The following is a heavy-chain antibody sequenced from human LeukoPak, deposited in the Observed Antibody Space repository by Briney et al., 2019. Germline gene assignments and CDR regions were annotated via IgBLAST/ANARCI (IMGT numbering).Heavy chain of an antibody. CDR1: GFTFSSYA. V-gene: IGHV3-23*01. Sequence: GGSLRLSCAASGFTFSSYAMSWVRQAPGKGLEWVSAISGSGDSTYYADSVKGRFTISRDNSKNTLYLQMNGLRAEDTAVYYCAKEGDSSSWYDLYDYWGQGTLVTVSS. D-gene: IGHD6-13*01. CDR3: AKEGDSSSWYDLYDY. CDR2: ISGSGDST. J-gene: IGHJ4*02.